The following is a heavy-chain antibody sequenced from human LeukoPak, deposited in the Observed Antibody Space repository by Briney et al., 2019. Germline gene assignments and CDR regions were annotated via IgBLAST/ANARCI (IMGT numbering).Heavy chain of an antibody. CDR1: GGSISSSDYY. Sequence: PSETLSLTCTVSGGSISSSDYYWGWIRQPPGKGLEWIGSIYYTGSTNYNPSLKSRVTISLDTSKKQFSLKLSSATAADTAVYYCASVRGYSSGWYASGFDPWGQGTLVTVSS. D-gene: IGHD6-19*01. V-gene: IGHV4-39*07. CDR3: ASVRGYSSGWYASGFDP. CDR2: IYYTGST. J-gene: IGHJ5*02.